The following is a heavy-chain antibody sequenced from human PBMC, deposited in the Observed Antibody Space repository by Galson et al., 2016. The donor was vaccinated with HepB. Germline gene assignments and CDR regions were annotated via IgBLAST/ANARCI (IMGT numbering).Heavy chain of an antibody. D-gene: IGHD6-19*01. V-gene: IGHV3-21*01. CDR1: GFIFSTYS. Sequence: SLRLSCAASGFIFSTYSMNWVRQAPGKGLEWVSSISSGSAYRYYADSVKGRFTISRDNAKKSLYLRMNSLRAKDTAVYYCARMRYSSGWLDGFDIWGQGTMVTVSS. J-gene: IGHJ3*02. CDR3: ARMRYSSGWLDGFDI. CDR2: ISSGSAYR.